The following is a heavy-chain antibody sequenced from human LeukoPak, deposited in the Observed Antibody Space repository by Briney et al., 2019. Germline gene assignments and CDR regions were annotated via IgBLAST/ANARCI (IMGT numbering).Heavy chain of an antibody. J-gene: IGHJ6*03. V-gene: IGHV3-30*02. Sequence: GGSLRLSCAASGFTFSSYGMHWVRQAPGKGLEWVAFIQYDGGNKYYADSVKGRFTISRDNSKNTLYLQMNSLRAEDTAVYYCAREISYMDVWGKGTTVTVSS. CDR2: IQYDGGNK. CDR1: GFTFSSYG. CDR3: AREISYMDV.